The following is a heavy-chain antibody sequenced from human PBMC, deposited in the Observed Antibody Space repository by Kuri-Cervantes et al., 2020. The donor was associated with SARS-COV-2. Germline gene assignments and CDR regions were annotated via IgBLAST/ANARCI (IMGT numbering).Heavy chain of an antibody. Sequence: GSLKISCAASGFTFSSYAMSWVRQAPGKGLEWVSAISGSGGSTYYADSVKGRFTISRDNSKNTLYLQVNSLRAEDTAVYYCARSAPLPTYYDFWSGHGNWFDPWGQGTLVTVSS. J-gene: IGHJ5*02. V-gene: IGHV3-23*01. CDR1: GFTFSSYA. CDR3: ARSAPLPTYYDFWSGHGNWFDP. D-gene: IGHD3-3*01. CDR2: ISGSGGST.